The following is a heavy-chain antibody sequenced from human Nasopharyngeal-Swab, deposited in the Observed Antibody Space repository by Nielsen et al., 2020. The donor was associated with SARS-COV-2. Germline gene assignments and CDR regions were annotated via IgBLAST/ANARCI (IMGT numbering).Heavy chain of an antibody. D-gene: IGHD2-21*02. CDR2: IKSKTDGGTT. CDR3: TTDLAYCGGDCYSPYHYGMDV. V-gene: IGHV3-15*01. J-gene: IGHJ6*02. Sequence: VRQAPGKGLEWVGRIKSKTDGGTTDYAAPVKGRFTISRDDSKNTLYLQMNSLKTEDTAVYYCTTDLAYCGGDCYSPYHYGMDVWGQGTTVTVSS.